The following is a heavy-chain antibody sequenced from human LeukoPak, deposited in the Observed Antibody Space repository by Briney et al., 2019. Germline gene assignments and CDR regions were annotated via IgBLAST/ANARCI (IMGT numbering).Heavy chain of an antibody. V-gene: IGHV1-46*01. CDR2: INLSGGTT. CDR1: GYTFTSYY. Sequence: ASVKVSCKASGYTFTSYYIHWVRQAPGQGLDWMGVINLSGGTTSYAQKFQGRVAMTRDTSTSTVYMELSSRTSEDTAVYYCARDRAVAGFRFDYWGQGTLVTVSS. J-gene: IGHJ4*02. D-gene: IGHD6-19*01. CDR3: ARDRAVAGFRFDY.